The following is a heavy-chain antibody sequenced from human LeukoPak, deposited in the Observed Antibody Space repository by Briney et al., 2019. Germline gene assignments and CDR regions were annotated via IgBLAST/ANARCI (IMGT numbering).Heavy chain of an antibody. Sequence: GGSLRLSCAASGFNFGSYAMNWVRQAPGEGLEWISHISSEMNLRDYADSVKGRFTISRDNAKHSVDLQMSSLRDEDTAVYYCVRGHNWAFDYWGQGILVSVSS. J-gene: IGHJ4*02. CDR2: ISSEMNLR. CDR3: VRGHNWAFDY. D-gene: IGHD1-1*01. V-gene: IGHV3-48*02. CDR1: GFNFGSYA.